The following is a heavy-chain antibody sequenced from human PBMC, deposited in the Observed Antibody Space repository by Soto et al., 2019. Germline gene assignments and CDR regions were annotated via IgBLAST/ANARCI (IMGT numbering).Heavy chain of an antibody. D-gene: IGHD6-6*01. CDR2: ISTYNDKT. V-gene: IGHV1-18*01. J-gene: IGHJ3*02. CDR1: GYTFIGYG. Sequence: QVQVVQSGAEVKKPGASVKVSCKASGYTFIGYGISWVRQAPGQGLEWMGWISTYNDKTNHTQKLQGRVTMTTDTSTSTAYMELRSLKSDDTAVYYCARAGSIDDAFDIWGQGTMVTVSS. CDR3: ARAGSIDDAFDI.